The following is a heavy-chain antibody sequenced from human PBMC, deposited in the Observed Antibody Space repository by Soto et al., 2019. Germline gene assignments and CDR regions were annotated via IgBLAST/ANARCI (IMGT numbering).Heavy chain of an antibody. CDR3: AKDLTVLSISYFDY. Sequence: GGSLRLSCEVSGFTFSTYAMSWVRQAPGKGLEWVSSTSGSGDRVDYADSVRGRFTISRDNSKNTLFLQMNNLRVEDTALYYCAKDLTVLSISYFDYWGQGT. V-gene: IGHV3-23*01. CDR2: TSGSGDRV. CDR1: GFTFSTYA. D-gene: IGHD3-16*01. J-gene: IGHJ4*02.